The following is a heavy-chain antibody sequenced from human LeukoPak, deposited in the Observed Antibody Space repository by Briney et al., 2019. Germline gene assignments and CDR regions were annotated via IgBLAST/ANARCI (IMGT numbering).Heavy chain of an antibody. D-gene: IGHD3-10*01. CDR1: GFTVSSNY. J-gene: IGHJ4*02. CDR2: IYSGGST. V-gene: IGHV3-53*01. Sequence: GGSLRLSCAASGFTVSSNYMSWVRQAPGKGLEWVSVIYSGGSTYYADSVKGRFTISRGNSKNTLYLQMNSLRAEDTAIYYCAKDYYGSGSGIYKKERPYYFDYWGQGTLVTVSS. CDR3: AKDYYGSGSGIYKKERPYYFDY.